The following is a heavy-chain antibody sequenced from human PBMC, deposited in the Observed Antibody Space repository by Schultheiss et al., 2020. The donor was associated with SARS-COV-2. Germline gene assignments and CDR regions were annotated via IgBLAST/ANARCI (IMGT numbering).Heavy chain of an antibody. Sequence: SQTLSLTCAVYGGSFSGYYWSWIRQPAGKGLEWIGRIYTSGSTNYNPSLKSRVTISVDTSKNQFSLKLSSVTAADTAVYYCARGEVITMIVVAYFDYWGQGTLVTVSS. CDR2: IYTSGST. D-gene: IGHD3-22*01. V-gene: IGHV4-59*10. J-gene: IGHJ4*02. CDR3: ARGEVITMIVVAYFDY. CDR1: GGSFSGYY.